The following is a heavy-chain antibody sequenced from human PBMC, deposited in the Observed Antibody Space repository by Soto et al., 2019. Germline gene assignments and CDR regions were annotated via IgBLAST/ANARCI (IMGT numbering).Heavy chain of an antibody. D-gene: IGHD3-10*01. J-gene: IGHJ5*02. Sequence: QVQLVQSGGEVKKPGASVKVSCKASGYTFTNYGISWVRQAPGQGLEWMGWINVYNGNTKYAQKVQGRVTMTTDTSTSTAYMERRSLRSDDTAVYYCARGVGSGSYYNQYTWFDPWGQGTLVTVSS. CDR2: INVYNGNT. CDR3: ARGVGSGSYYNQYTWFDP. CDR1: GYTFTNYG. V-gene: IGHV1-18*01.